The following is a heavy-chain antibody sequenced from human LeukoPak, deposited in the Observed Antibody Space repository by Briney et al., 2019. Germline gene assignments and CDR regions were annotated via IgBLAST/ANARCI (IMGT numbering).Heavy chain of an antibody. J-gene: IGHJ4*02. CDR1: GFTFSSYG. CDR3: AKDFTHYYGSGSYYGPFDF. D-gene: IGHD3-10*01. Sequence: PGRSLRLSCAASGFTFSSYGIHWVRQAPGKGLEWVAVISYDGSNKYYVASVKGRFTISRDNSKNTLYLQMNSLRAEDTAVYYCAKDFTHYYGSGSYYGPFDFWGQGTLVTVSS. V-gene: IGHV3-30*18. CDR2: ISYDGSNK.